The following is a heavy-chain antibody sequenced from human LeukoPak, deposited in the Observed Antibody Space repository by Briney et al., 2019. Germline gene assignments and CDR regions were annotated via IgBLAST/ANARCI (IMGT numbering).Heavy chain of an antibody. J-gene: IGHJ6*03. CDR1: GFTFSSYW. CDR3: AREVREGYYYMDV. D-gene: IGHD2-2*01. CDR2: IKQDGSEK. Sequence: GGSLRLSCAASGFTFSSYWMSWVRQAPGKGLEWVANIKQDGSEKHYVDSVKGRFTISRDNAKNSLYLQMNSLRAEDTAVYYCAREVREGYYYMDVWGKGTTVTVSS. V-gene: IGHV3-7*01.